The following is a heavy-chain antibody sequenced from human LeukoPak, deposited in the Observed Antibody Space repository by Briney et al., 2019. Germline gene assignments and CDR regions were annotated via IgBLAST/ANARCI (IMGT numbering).Heavy chain of an antibody. Sequence: SETLSLTCAVYGGSFSGYYWSWIRQPPGKGLEWIGEINHSGSTNYNPSLKSRVTISVDTSKNQFSLKLSSVTAADTAVYYCARGLKDDSSGYYYYYYGIDVWGQGTTVTVSS. CDR1: GGSFSGYY. CDR3: ARGLKDDSSGYYYYYYGIDV. V-gene: IGHV4-34*01. J-gene: IGHJ6*02. D-gene: IGHD3-22*01. CDR2: INHSGST.